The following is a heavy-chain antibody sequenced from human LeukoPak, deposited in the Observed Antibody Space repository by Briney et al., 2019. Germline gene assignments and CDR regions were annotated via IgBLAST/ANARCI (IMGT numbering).Heavy chain of an antibody. J-gene: IGHJ4*02. D-gene: IGHD2-8*01. CDR3: ARDPPAVLIDTYG. CDR2: VYSGGST. V-gene: IGHV3-66*01. Sequence: GGSLRLSCAASGFSFSASAFHWVRQAPGKGLEWVSLVYSGGSTYYADSVKGRFTISRDNSKNMVYLQMNSLRAEDTAMYYCARDPPAVLIDTYGWGQGTLVTVSS. CDR1: GFSFSASA.